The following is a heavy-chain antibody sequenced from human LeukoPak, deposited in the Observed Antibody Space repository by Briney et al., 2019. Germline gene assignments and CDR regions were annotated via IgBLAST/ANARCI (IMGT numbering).Heavy chain of an antibody. J-gene: IGHJ4*02. CDR1: GFTFSSYS. D-gene: IGHD2-21*02. V-gene: IGHV3-21*01. CDR3: ARIAYCGGDCPSDY. CDR2: ISSSSSYI. Sequence: GGSLRLSCAASGFTFSSYSMNWVRQAPGKGLEWVSSISSSSSYIYYADSVKGRFTISRGNAKNSLYLQMNSLRAEDTAVYYCARIAYCGGDCPSDYWGQGTLVTVSS.